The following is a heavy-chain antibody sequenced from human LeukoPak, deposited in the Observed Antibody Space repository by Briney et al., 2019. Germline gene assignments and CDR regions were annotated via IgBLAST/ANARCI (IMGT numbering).Heavy chain of an antibody. CDR3: ATGPLWFGELLILFDY. CDR1: GYTLTELS. J-gene: IGHJ4*02. Sequence: ASVKVSCKVSGYTLTELSMHWVRQAPGKGLEWMGGFDPEDGETIYAQKFQGRVTMTEDTSTDTAYMELSSLRSEDTAVYYCATGPLWFGELLILFDYWGQGTLVTVSS. D-gene: IGHD3-10*01. CDR2: FDPEDGET. V-gene: IGHV1-24*01.